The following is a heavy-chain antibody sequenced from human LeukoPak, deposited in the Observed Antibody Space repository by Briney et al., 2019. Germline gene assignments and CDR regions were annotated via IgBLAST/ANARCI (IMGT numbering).Heavy chain of an antibody. J-gene: IGHJ4*02. CDR1: GFTFSSYA. CDR3: AKDGEDIVVVVAATWFDY. V-gene: IGHV3-23*01. D-gene: IGHD2-15*01. Sequence: PGGSLRLSCAASGFTFSSYALSWVRQAPGKGREGVSAISGSGGSTYYADSVKGRFTVSRDNSKNTLYLQMNRLRAEDTAVYYCAKDGEDIVVVVAATWFDYWSQGTLVTVSS. CDR2: ISGSGGST.